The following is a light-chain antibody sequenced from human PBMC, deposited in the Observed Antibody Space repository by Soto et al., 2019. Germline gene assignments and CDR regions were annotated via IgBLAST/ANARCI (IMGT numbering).Light chain of an antibody. CDR1: QSVNSN. V-gene: IGKV3-15*01. CDR3: QQYNAWPLT. CDR2: VAS. J-gene: IGKJ4*01. Sequence: EIVMTQSPATLSVSPGERVTLSCRASQSVNSNLAWYQQKPGQTPKLLIYVASTRATGIPARFSGSGSGTEFTLTMSSLQSEDVAIYYGQQYNAWPLTFGGGTKVEFK.